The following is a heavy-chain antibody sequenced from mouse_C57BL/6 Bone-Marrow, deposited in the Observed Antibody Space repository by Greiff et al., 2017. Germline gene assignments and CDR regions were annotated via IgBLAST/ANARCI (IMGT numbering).Heavy chain of an antibody. CDR1: GFTIKNTY. D-gene: IGHD1-1*01. CDR2: IDPANGNT. V-gene: IGHV14-3*01. J-gene: IGHJ1*01. Sequence: VQLQQSVAELVRPGASVKLSCTASGFTIKNTYMHWVKQRPEQGLEWIGRIDPANGNTKYAPKFQGKATITADTTSNTAYLQLSSLTSEDTAIYYCAARRDGSWYFDDWGPGTTVTVSS. CDR3: AARRDGSWYFDD.